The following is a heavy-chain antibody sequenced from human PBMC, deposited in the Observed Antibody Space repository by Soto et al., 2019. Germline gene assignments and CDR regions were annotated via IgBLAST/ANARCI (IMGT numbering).Heavy chain of an antibody. CDR1: GFTFSSYS. J-gene: IGHJ4*02. CDR3: ARDAPEYYDFWSGYYTSTDY. V-gene: IGHV3-21*01. CDR2: ISSSSSYI. Sequence: GGSLRLSCAASGFTFSSYSMNWVRQAPGKGLEWVSSISSSSSYIYYADSVKGRFTISRDNAKNSLYLQMNSLRAEDTAVYYCARDAPEYYDFWSGYYTSTDYWGQGTLVTVSS. D-gene: IGHD3-3*01.